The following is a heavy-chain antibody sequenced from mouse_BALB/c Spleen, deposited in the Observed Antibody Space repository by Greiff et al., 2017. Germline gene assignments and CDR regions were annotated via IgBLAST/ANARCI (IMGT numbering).Heavy chain of an antibody. J-gene: IGHJ2*01. D-gene: IGHD2-14*01. V-gene: IGHV1-7*01. CDR1: GYTFTSYW. CDR3: ARSSRSYYFDY. CDR2: INPSTGYT. Sequence: QVQLKESGAELAKPGASVKMSCKASGYTFTSYWMHWVKQRPGQGLEWIGYINPSTGYTEYNQKFKDKATLTADKSSSTAYMQLSSLTSEDSAVYYCARSSRSYYFDYWGQGTTLTVSS.